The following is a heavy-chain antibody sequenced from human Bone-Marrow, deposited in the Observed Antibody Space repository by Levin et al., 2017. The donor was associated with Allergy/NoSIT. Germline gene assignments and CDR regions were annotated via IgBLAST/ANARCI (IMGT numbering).Heavy chain of an antibody. CDR2: IWYDGSNK. CDR3: ARDRYSAVAGIDWTHPLHY. Sequence: GGSLRLSCAASGFTFSDFGIHWVRQAPGKGLEWVAVIWYDGSNKYYTDSVKGRFTISRDNSKNTLYLQMDSLRAEDTAVYYCARDRYSAVAGIDWTHPLHYWGQGTLVTVSS. CDR1: GFTFSDFG. J-gene: IGHJ4*02. V-gene: IGHV3-33*01. D-gene: IGHD6-19*01.